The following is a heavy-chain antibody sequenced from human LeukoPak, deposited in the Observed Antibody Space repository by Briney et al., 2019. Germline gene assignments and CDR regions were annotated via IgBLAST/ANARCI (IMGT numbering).Heavy chain of an antibody. D-gene: IGHD6-19*01. J-gene: IGHJ4*02. CDR3: ARLLSSGWLFDY. CDR1: GFTFSSYG. Sequence: PGGSLRLSCAASGFTFSSYGMHWVRQAPGKGLEWVSVIYSGAGTYYADSVKGRFTISTDNSKNTLYLHMNNLRAEDTAVYYCARLLSSGWLFDYWGQGTLVTVSS. CDR2: IYSGAGT. V-gene: IGHV3-NL1*01.